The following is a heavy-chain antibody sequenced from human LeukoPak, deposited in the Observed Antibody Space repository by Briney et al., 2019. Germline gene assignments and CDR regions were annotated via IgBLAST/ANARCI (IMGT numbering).Heavy chain of an antibody. CDR3: AKDGEYYYDSSGYYYVGYYFDY. J-gene: IGHJ4*02. CDR1: GFTFSSYA. V-gene: IGHV3-23*01. CDR2: IRGSGGST. D-gene: IGHD3-22*01. Sequence: GGSLRLSGAASGFTFSSYAMSWVRQAPGKGLEWVSAIRGSGGSTYYADSVKGRFTISRDNSKNTLYLQMNSLRAEDTAVYYCAKDGEYYYDSSGYYYVGYYFDYWGQGTLVTVSS.